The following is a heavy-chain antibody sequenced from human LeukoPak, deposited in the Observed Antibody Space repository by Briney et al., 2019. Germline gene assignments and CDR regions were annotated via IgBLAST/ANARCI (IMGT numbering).Heavy chain of an antibody. Sequence: SQTLSLTCNLSGVSVCDGRDYGPWVRQHRGEGLGWIGYKYSRGSANDNPTLKSRLTISIATSKTQFSLQLSSVTAADTATYYCAIPYCSGISCLDVFNMWGQGTRVTASS. CDR2: KYSRGSA. J-gene: IGHJ3*02. CDR1: GVSVCDGRDY. D-gene: IGHD2-2*01. CDR3: AIPYCSGISCLDVFNM. V-gene: IGHV4-31*03.